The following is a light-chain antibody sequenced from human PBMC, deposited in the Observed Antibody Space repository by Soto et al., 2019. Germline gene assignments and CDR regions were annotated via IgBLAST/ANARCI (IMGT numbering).Light chain of an antibody. V-gene: IGKV3-11*01. CDR1: QSVRTS. Sequence: EIVLTQSPATLSLSPGERATLSCRASQSVRTSLAWYQQKPGQAPRLLIYDASNRATGIPARFSGSGSGTDFTLTISSLEPEDFAVYYCQQRSNWLLTFGQGTRLEIK. CDR3: QQRSNWLLT. J-gene: IGKJ5*01. CDR2: DAS.